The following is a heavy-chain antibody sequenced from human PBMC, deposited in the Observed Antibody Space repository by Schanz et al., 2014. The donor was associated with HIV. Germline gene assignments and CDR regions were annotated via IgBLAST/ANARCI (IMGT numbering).Heavy chain of an antibody. D-gene: IGHD3-22*01. CDR3: TRLHYYYDRSGFSFDC. V-gene: IGHV1-2*02. Sequence: QVQLVQSGAELKKPGASVKVSCKASGYTFTSYYIHWVRQAPGQGLEWMGWINPNSGGTNLAQKFEGRVTTPIDRSITTASMELSRLNSDDTAMYFCTRLHYYYDRSGFSFDCWGQGTLVTVSS. J-gene: IGHJ4*02. CDR2: INPNSGGT. CDR1: GYTFTSYY.